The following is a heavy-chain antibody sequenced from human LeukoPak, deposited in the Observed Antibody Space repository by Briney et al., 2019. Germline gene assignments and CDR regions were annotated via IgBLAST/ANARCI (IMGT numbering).Heavy chain of an antibody. CDR3: ASEYSSSWYYFDY. J-gene: IGHJ4*02. V-gene: IGHV4-59*12. D-gene: IGHD6-13*01. CDR1: GGSLSSYY. Sequence: SETLSLTCTVSGGSLSSYYWSWIRQPPGKGLEWIGYIYYSGSGSTNYNPSLKSRVTISVDTSKNQFSLKLSSVTAADTAVYYCASEYSSSWYYFDYWGQGTLVTVSS. CDR2: IYYSGSGST.